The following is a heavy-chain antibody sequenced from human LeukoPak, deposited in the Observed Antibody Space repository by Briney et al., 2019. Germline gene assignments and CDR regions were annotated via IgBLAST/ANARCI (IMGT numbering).Heavy chain of an antibody. Sequence: SDTLSLPCTVSGGLISRCSYYGGWIRQPPGKGLGWIGSIYDTGSTYYNPYLKSRITISVDTSTNHFSLKLSSVTAAGTAVYYCARRGSSTSCYTSFDYWGQGILVTVSS. D-gene: IGHD2-2*02. J-gene: IGHJ4*02. CDR2: IYDTGST. CDR3: ARRGSSTSCYTSFDY. CDR1: GGLISRCSYY. V-gene: IGHV4-39*02.